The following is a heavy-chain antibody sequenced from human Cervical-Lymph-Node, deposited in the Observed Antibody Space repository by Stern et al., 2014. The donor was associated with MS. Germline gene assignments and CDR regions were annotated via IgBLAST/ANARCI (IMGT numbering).Heavy chain of an antibody. V-gene: IGHV2-5*02. D-gene: IGHD2-8*02. CDR3: AHRTGVVYDY. CDR2: IYWDDAK. J-gene: IGHJ4*02. CDR1: GFSLSTSGVG. Sequence: QITLKESGPTLVKPTQTLTLTCTFSGFSLSTSGVGVGWIRQPPGKALEWLAVIYWDDAKRYSPSLKSRLTITKDTSKNQVVLTMTNMDPLDTATYYCAHRTGVVYDYWGQGTLVTVSS.